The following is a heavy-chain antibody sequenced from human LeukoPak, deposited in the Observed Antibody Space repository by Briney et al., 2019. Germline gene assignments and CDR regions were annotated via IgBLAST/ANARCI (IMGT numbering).Heavy chain of an antibody. V-gene: IGHV4-4*07. J-gene: IGHJ4*02. CDR3: ARGFQTTPTDYNFDF. Sequence: SETLSLTCAVSGGSISTYYWTWIRQPAGKALEWIGRVYSSGSTDYSPSLKSRVSMSVDTSRNQFSLTMTSVTAADTAVYFCARGFQTTPTDYNFDFWGQGTLDTVSS. CDR1: GGSISTYY. D-gene: IGHD3-16*01. CDR2: VYSSGST.